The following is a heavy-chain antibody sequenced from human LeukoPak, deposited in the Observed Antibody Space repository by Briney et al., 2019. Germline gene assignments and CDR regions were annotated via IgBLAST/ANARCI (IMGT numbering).Heavy chain of an antibody. CDR2: ITSDGSIT. D-gene: IGHD6-6*01. Sequence: GGSLRLSCAASGFTFSYYWMHWVRQAPGKGLVWVSRITSDGSITTYADFVKGRFTISRDNAKNTVYLQMNSLRAEDTAVYYCARDVPGQLGGVDYWGQGTLVTVSS. V-gene: IGHV3-74*01. CDR1: GFTFSYYW. J-gene: IGHJ4*02. CDR3: ARDVPGQLGGVDY.